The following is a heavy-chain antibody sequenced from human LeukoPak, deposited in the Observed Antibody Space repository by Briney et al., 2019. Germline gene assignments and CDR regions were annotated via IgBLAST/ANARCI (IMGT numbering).Heavy chain of an antibody. CDR2: IYHSGST. J-gene: IGHJ3*02. D-gene: IGHD1-14*01. Sequence: PSETLSLTCTVSGGSISSGGYYWSWIRQPPGKGLEWIGYIYHSGSTYYNPSLKSRVTISVDRSKNQFSLKLSSVAAADTAVYYCARDPRTSRAFDIWGQGTMVTVSS. CDR1: GGSISSGGYY. V-gene: IGHV4-30-2*01. CDR3: ARDPRTSRAFDI.